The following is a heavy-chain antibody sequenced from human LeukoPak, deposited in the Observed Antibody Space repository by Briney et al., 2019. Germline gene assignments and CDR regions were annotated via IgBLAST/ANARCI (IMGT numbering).Heavy chain of an antibody. CDR2: ISWNSGSI. V-gene: IGHV3-9*01. Sequence: LSLTCAVYGGSFSGYYWTWIRQAPGKGLEWVSGISWNSGSIGYADSVKGRFTISRDNAKNSLYLQMNSLRAEDTALYYCANIAARPQVGGWGQGTLVTVSS. J-gene: IGHJ4*02. D-gene: IGHD6-6*01. CDR1: GGSFSGYY. CDR3: ANIAARPQVGG.